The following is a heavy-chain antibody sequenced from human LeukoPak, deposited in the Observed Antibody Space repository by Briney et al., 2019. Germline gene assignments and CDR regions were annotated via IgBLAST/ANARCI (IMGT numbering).Heavy chain of an antibody. CDR1: GFTFSSYS. D-gene: IGHD6-19*01. V-gene: IGHV3-21*01. CDR3: ARAAGGEWLAPDAFDI. Sequence: KPGGSLRLSCAASGFTFSSYSMNWVRQAPGKGLEWVSSISSSSSYIYYADSVKGRFTISRDNAKNSLYLQMNSLRAEDTAVYYCARAAGGEWLAPDAFDIWGQGTMVTVSS. CDR2: ISSSSSYI. J-gene: IGHJ3*02.